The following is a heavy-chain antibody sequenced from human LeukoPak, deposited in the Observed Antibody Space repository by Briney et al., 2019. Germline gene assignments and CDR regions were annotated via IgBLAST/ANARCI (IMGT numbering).Heavy chain of an antibody. CDR2: ISSSSSYI. D-gene: IGHD2-21*02. CDR3: ARLVVTAILGFDP. V-gene: IGHV3-21*01. Sequence: GGSLRLSCAASGFTFSSYSMNWVRQAPGKGLEWVSSISSSSSYIYYADSVKGRFTISRDNAKNSLYLQMNSLRAEDTAVYYCARLVVTAILGFDPWGQGTLVTVSS. CDR1: GFTFSSYS. J-gene: IGHJ5*02.